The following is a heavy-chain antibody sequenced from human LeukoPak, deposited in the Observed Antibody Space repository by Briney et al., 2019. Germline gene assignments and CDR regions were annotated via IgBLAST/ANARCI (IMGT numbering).Heavy chain of an antibody. Sequence: SETLSLTCTVSSVSISSTSYYWGWIRQPPGKGLEWNGNIKLSEGTYYNPSLNTRVTITADTSKYRYSRRLSSVTAADTAVYYCGGEREHDSPANWFDPWGRGTLVTVSS. J-gene: IGHJ5*02. CDR2: IKLSEGT. CDR3: GGEREHDSPANWFDP. D-gene: IGHD2-15*01. CDR1: SVSISSTSYY. V-gene: IGHV4-39*07.